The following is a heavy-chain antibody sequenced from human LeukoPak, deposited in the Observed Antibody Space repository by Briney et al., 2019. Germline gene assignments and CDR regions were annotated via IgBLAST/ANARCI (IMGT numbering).Heavy chain of an antibody. Sequence: GGSLRLSCAASGFTGSSSNYMNWVRQAPGKGLESVSGIYTGGTTYYTDSVKGRFTISRDNPNNTLYLQMHSLRAEDTAVYYCARELSRLLTTTVTTDGMDVWGQGTTVTVSS. D-gene: IGHD4-17*01. J-gene: IGHJ6*02. CDR2: IYTGGTT. CDR1: GFTGSSSNY. V-gene: IGHV3-66*01. CDR3: ARELSRLLTTTVTTDGMDV.